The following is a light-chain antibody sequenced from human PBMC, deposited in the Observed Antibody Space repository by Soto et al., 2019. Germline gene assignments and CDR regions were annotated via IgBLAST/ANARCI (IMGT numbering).Light chain of an antibody. CDR1: SSDVGAYNY. CDR3: SSYAGSNNLL. V-gene: IGLV2-8*01. Sequence: QSALTQPPSASGSPGQSVTISCTGTSSDVGAYNYVSWYQRHPGKAPKLMIYDVIKRPSGVPDRFSGSKSGNTASLTVSGLQAEDEADYYCSSYAGSNNLLFGGGTKVTVL. J-gene: IGLJ2*01. CDR2: DVI.